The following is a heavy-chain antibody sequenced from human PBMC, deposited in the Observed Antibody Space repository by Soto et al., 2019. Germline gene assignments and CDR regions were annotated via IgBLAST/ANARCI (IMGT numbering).Heavy chain of an antibody. CDR1: GYSFTGYW. D-gene: IGHD3-3*01. Sequence: GQSLKISCKGSGYSFTGYWISWVRHMPGKGLEWMGIIYPGDSDTRYSRSFQGQVTISAEKSISTAYLQWSSVNASDTAMYYCARSLRDYYGRDVWRQRTTVTASS. J-gene: IGHJ6*02. CDR3: ARSLRDYYGRDV. CDR2: IYPGDSDT. V-gene: IGHV5-51*01.